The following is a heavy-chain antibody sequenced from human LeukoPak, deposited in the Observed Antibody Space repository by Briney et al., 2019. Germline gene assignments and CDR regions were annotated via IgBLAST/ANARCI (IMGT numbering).Heavy chain of an antibody. Sequence: ASVKVSCKASGYTLTDYYIHWVRQAPGQGVELVGWINPNSGGTNYAQKFEGRVTMTRDTYITTGYMELSSLTSDDTAVYYCARAHSSLRLYHFDYWGQGTLVTVSS. CDR3: ARAHSSLRLYHFDY. J-gene: IGHJ4*02. CDR1: GYTLTDYY. D-gene: IGHD6-13*01. CDR2: INPNSGGT. V-gene: IGHV1-2*02.